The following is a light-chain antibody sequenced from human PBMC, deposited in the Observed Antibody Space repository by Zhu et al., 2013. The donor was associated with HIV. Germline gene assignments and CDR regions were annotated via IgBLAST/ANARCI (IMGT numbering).Light chain of an antibody. CDR2: AAS. J-gene: IGKJ1*01. Sequence: DIQLTQSPSFLSASVGDRVTITCRASHDIGKYLAWYQQKPGKAPTLLIYAASTLQSGVPLRFGGRGSGTAFTLTISSLEPDDFALYYCQHRSDWPPAWTFGQGTRLELK. V-gene: IGKV1-9*01. CDR3: QHRSDWPPAWT. CDR1: HDIGKY.